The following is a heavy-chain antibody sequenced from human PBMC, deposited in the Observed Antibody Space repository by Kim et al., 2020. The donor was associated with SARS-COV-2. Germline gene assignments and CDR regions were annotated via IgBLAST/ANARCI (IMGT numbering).Heavy chain of an antibody. V-gene: IGHV4-34*01. CDR3: ARGPYDSHY. CDR2: GST. Sequence: GSTNYNPSLKSRVTISVDTSKNQFSLKLSSVTAADTAVYYCARGPYDSHYWGQGTLVTVSS. D-gene: IGHD3-22*01. J-gene: IGHJ4*02.